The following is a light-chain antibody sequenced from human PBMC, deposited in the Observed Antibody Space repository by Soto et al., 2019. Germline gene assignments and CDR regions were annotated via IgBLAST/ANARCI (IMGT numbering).Light chain of an antibody. CDR2: DVS. V-gene: IGLV2-14*01. CDR1: SSDVGGYNY. J-gene: IGLJ2*01. Sequence: QSVLTQPASVSGSPGQSITISCTGTSSDVGGYNYVSWYQQHPAKVPKLIIYDVSNRPSGVSNRFSGSKSGNTASLTISGLQAEDEGDYYCSSYTSSSTQVFGGVTKLTVL. CDR3: SSYTSSSTQV.